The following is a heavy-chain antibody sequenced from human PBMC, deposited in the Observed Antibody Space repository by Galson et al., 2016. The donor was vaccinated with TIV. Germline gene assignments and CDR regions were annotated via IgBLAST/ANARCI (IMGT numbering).Heavy chain of an antibody. CDR2: MNPNSGNT. Sequence: SVKVSCKASGYTFTSYDINWVRQATGQGLEWMGWMNPNSGNTGYAQKFRGRVTMTRKTSVRTAYMELSSLRSEATAVYYCARSGDYGDYWGQGTLVTVSS. CDR1: GYTFTSYD. V-gene: IGHV1-8*02. CDR3: ARSGDYGDY. J-gene: IGHJ4*02. D-gene: IGHD4-17*01.